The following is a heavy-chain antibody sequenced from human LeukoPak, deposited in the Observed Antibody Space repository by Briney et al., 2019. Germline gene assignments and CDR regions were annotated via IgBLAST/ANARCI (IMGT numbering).Heavy chain of an antibody. Sequence: NPSETLSLTCAVYGVSFSGYYWSWIRQPPGKGLEWIGEINHSGSTNYNPSLKSRVTISVDTSKNQFSLKLSSVTAADTAVYYCARAGPAATRYYYYGMDVWGQGTTVTVSS. D-gene: IGHD2-15*01. CDR3: ARAGPAATRYYYYGMDV. J-gene: IGHJ6*02. CDR1: GVSFSGYY. V-gene: IGHV4-34*01. CDR2: INHSGST.